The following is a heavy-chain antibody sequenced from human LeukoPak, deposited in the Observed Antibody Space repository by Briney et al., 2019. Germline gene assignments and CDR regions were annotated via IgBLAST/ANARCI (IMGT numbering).Heavy chain of an antibody. CDR3: AKRDSSGYDYYGMDA. J-gene: IGHJ6*02. CDR2: ISGSGGST. Sequence: GGSLRLSCAASGFTFSSYAMSWVRQAPGKGLEWVSAISGSGGSTYYADSVKGRFTISRDNSKNTLYLQMNSLRAEDTAVYYCAKRDSSGYDYYGMDAWGQGTTVTVSS. D-gene: IGHD3-22*01. V-gene: IGHV3-23*01. CDR1: GFTFSSYA.